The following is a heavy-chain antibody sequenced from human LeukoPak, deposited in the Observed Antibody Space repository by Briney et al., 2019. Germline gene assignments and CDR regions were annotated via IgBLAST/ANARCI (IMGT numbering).Heavy chain of an antibody. V-gene: IGHV3-48*01. J-gene: IGHJ6*03. Sequence: GGSLRLSCAASGFTFGSYSMNWVRQAPGKGLEWVSYISSSSSTFYYADSVKGRFTISRDNAKNSLYLQMNSLRAEDTAVYYCARVYYDFWSGYYMNYYFMDVWGKGTTVTVSS. CDR2: ISSSSSTF. CDR1: GFTFGSYS. CDR3: ARVYYDFWSGYYMNYYFMDV. D-gene: IGHD3-3*01.